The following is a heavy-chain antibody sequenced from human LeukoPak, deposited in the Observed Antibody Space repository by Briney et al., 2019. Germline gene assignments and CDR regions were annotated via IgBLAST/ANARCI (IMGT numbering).Heavy chain of an antibody. CDR1: GGSISSYY. CDR3: ARHLKHRDIYYDSSGYYYEDAFDI. J-gene: IGHJ3*02. CDR2: IYYSGST. Sequence: SETLSLTCTVSGGSISSYYWSWIRQPPGKGLEWIGYIYYSGSTNYNPSLKSRVTISVDTSKNQFSLKLSSVTAADTAVYYCARHLKHRDIYYDSSGYYYEDAFDIWGQGTMVTVSS. V-gene: IGHV4-59*08. D-gene: IGHD3-22*01.